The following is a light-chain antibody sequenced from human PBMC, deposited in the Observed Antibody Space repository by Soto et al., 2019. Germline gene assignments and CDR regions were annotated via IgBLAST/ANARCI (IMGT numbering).Light chain of an antibody. V-gene: IGLV1-40*01. CDR3: QSYDSSLSGWV. CDR1: SSNIGAGYD. J-gene: IGLJ3*02. Sequence: QSVLTQPPSVSGAPGQRVTISCTGSSSNIGAGYDVHWYQQLPGTAPKLLIYGNSNRPSGIRDRFSGSKSGTSTSLAITGLQAADEADYSCQSYDSSLSGWVFGGGTKLTVL. CDR2: GNS.